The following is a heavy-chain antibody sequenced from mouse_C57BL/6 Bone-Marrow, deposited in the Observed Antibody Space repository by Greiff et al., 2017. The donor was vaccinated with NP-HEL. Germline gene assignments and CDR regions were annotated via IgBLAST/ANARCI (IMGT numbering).Heavy chain of an antibody. CDR3: ARTSNYSYYFDY. Sequence: QVQLQQSGAELVKPGASVKISCKASGYAFSSYWMNWVKQRPGKGLEWIGQIYPGDGDTNYNGKFKGKATLTADKSSSSAYMQLSSLTSEDSAVYFCARTSNYSYYFDYWGQGTTLTVSS. CDR2: IYPGDGDT. D-gene: IGHD2-5*01. J-gene: IGHJ2*01. V-gene: IGHV1-80*01. CDR1: GYAFSSYW.